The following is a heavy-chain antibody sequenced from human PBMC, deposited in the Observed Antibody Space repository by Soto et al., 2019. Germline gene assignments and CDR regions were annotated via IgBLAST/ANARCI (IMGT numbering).Heavy chain of an antibody. D-gene: IGHD5-18*01. Sequence: SLRLSCAASGFTFSSYGMHCVRQSPGKLLEWVAVICYDGSNKYYEHSVKGRFTVSRDNSKNTMHLQMNSLRAEDTAFYYCARGPGGYSYGYIEACGQGTLVTLSS. V-gene: IGHV3-33*01. CDR1: GFTFSSYG. J-gene: IGHJ5*02. CDR3: ARGPGGYSYGYIEA. CDR2: ICYDGSNK.